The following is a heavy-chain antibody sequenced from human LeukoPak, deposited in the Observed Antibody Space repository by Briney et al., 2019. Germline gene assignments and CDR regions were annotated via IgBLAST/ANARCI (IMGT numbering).Heavy chain of an antibody. D-gene: IGHD6-19*01. CDR1: GGSFSGYY. Sequence: SETLTLTCAVYGGSFSGYYWSWIRQPPGKGLEWIGEINHSGSTNYNPSLKSRVTISVDTSKNQFSLKLSSVTAADTAVYYCAARYSSGWHPWYWGQGTLVTVSS. CDR2: INHSGST. V-gene: IGHV4-34*01. CDR3: AARYSSGWHPWY. J-gene: IGHJ4*02.